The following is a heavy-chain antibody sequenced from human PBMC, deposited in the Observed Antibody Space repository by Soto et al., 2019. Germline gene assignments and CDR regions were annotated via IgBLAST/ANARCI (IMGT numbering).Heavy chain of an antibody. D-gene: IGHD2-2*01. V-gene: IGHV3-7*01. J-gene: IGHJ3*02. Sequence: GGSLRLSCAASGFTFNSYWMSWVRQAPGKGLEWVANIREDGSEKYYVESVKGRFTISRDNAKNSLYLEMSSLRAEDTAVYYCASQGSLGYCTTPSCHVGAFDIWGQGTMVTVSS. CDR3: ASQGSLGYCTTPSCHVGAFDI. CDR2: IREDGSEK. CDR1: GFTFNSYW.